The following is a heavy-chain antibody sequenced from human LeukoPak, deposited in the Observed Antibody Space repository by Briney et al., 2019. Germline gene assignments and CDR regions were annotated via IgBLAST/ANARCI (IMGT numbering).Heavy chain of an antibody. CDR2: ISSSGSTI. J-gene: IGHJ4*02. Sequence: GGSLRLSCAASGFSFSSFGMHWVRQAPGKGLEWVSYISSSGSTIYYADSVKGRFTISRDNAKNSLYLQMNSLRAEDTAVYYCARDRFGYSYGLGGFDYWGQGTLVTVSS. V-gene: IGHV3-48*04. CDR3: ARDRFGYSYGLGGFDY. CDR1: GFSFSSFG. D-gene: IGHD5-18*01.